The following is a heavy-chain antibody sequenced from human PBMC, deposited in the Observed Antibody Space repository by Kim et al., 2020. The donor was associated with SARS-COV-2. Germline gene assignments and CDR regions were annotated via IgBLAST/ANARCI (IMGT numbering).Heavy chain of an antibody. D-gene: IGHD2-15*01. CDR3: ASPLYCSAGSCYS. Sequence: GGSLRLSCTASGFSFSNYGMHWVRQAPGKGLEWVAVIWFDGSKIYYADSVKGRFTISRDNSRNTVFLQMDSLRGEDTAVYFCASPLYCSAGSCYSWGQGTLVTVSS. CDR2: IWFDGSKI. V-gene: IGHV3-33*01. J-gene: IGHJ4*02. CDR1: GFSFSNYG.